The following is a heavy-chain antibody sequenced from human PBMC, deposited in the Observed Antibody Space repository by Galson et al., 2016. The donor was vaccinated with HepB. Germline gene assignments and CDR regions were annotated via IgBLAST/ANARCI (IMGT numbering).Heavy chain of an antibody. CDR3: ARGNYVWGNYRYTLDY. Sequence: SLRLSCAASGFTFSNYGMHWVRQAPGKGLEWVSGLNWNGGSTAYADSVKGRFTISRDNAKNSLYLQMNSLGAEDTALYYCARGNYVWGNYRYTLDYWGQGTLVTVSS. J-gene: IGHJ4*02. V-gene: IGHV3-20*04. CDR2: LNWNGGST. CDR1: GFTFSNYG. D-gene: IGHD3-16*02.